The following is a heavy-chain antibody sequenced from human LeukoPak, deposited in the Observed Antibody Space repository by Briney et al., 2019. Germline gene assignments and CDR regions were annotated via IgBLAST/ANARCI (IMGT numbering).Heavy chain of an antibody. CDR1: GGSISSGGYY. Sequence: SETLSLTCTVSGGSISSGGYYWGWIRQPPGKGLEWIGSIYYSGSTYYNPSLKSRVTISVDTSKNQFSLKLSSVTAADTAVYYCARSSGWSTYYFDYWGQGTLVTVSS. V-gene: IGHV4-39*01. J-gene: IGHJ4*02. CDR3: ARSSGWSTYYFDY. D-gene: IGHD6-19*01. CDR2: IYYSGST.